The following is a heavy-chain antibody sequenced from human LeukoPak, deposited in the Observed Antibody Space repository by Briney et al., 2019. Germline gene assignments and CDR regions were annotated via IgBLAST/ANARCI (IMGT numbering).Heavy chain of an antibody. CDR1: GYTSTGYY. CDR3: ARDEREYASLA. Sequence: ASVKVSCKASGYTSTGYYMHWVRQAPGQGLEWMGWINPNSGGINYAQKFQGRVTMTRDTSIATAYMELSRLRSDDTAVYYCARDEREYASLAWGQGTLVTVSS. J-gene: IGHJ5*02. CDR2: INPNSGGI. D-gene: IGHD1-1*01. V-gene: IGHV1-2*02.